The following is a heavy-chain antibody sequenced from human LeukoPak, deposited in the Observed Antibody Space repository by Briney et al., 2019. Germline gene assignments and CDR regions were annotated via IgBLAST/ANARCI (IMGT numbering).Heavy chain of an antibody. CDR2: IYTSGST. Sequence: SETLSLTCTVSGGSISSYYWSWIRQPAGKGLEWIGRIYTSGSTNYNPSLKSRVTMSVDTSKNQFSLKLSSVTAADTAVYFCARVGDHGDYVYLDYWGQGSLVTVSS. CDR1: GGSISSYY. CDR3: ARVGDHGDYVYLDY. J-gene: IGHJ4*02. D-gene: IGHD4-17*01. V-gene: IGHV4-4*07.